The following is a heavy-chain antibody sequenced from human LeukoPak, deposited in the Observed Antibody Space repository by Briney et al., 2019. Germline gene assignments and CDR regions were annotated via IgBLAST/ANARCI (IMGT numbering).Heavy chain of an antibody. V-gene: IGHV4-4*07. CDR1: GVSISSYS. J-gene: IGHJ4*02. CDR3: ARGGLIVLMVYAAKNHFDY. Sequence: SETLSLTCTVSGVSISSYSWSWIRQPAGKGLEWIGRIYTSGSTNYNPPLKSRVTMSVDTSKNQFSLKLSSVTAADTAVYYCARGGLIVLMVYAAKNHFDYWGQGTLVTVSS. CDR2: IYTSGST. D-gene: IGHD2-8*01.